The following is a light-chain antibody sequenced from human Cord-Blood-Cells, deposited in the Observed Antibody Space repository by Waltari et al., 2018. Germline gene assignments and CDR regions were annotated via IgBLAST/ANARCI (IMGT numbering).Light chain of an antibody. CDR2: GAS. CDR3: QQYRSSPPIT. Sequence: EIVLTQSPGTLSLSPGERATLSCRASQSVSSSYLAWYQQTPGQAPRLLIYGASSRATGIPDRFSGSGSGTDFTLTISRLEPEDFAVYYCQQYRSSPPITFGQGTRLEIK. V-gene: IGKV3-20*01. J-gene: IGKJ5*01. CDR1: QSVSSSY.